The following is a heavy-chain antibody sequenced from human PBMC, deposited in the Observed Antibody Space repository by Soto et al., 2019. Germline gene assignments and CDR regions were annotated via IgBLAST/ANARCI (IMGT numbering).Heavy chain of an antibody. CDR2: ISAHNGNT. Sequence: QVHLVQSGAEVKKPGASVKVSCKGSGYGFTTYGITWVRQAPGQGLEWMAWISAHNGNTNYAQKRQGRVTGTRDTSTITAYMELRSLRSDDTAVYYCARGRYGDYWGQGALVTVSS. V-gene: IGHV1-18*01. CDR3: ARGRYGDY. D-gene: IGHD1-1*01. J-gene: IGHJ4*02. CDR1: GYGFTTYG.